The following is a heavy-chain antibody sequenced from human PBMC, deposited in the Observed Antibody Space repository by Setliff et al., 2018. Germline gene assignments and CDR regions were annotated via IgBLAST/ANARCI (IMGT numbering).Heavy chain of an antibody. CDR2: IHPGGGSS. CDR3: ARAGLASAGRKGIFDH. D-gene: IGHD6-13*01. Sequence: ASVKVSCKASGYAFASHYMHWVRQAPGQGLEWMGLIHPGGGSSSPAEKFEGRVTMTRDTSTSTVYMELGSLRSDDTAIYFCARAGLASAGRKGIFDHWGQGTLVTVS. V-gene: IGHV1-46*01. J-gene: IGHJ4*02. CDR1: GYAFASHY.